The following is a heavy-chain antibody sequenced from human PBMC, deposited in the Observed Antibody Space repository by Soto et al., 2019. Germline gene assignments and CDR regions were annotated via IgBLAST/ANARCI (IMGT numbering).Heavy chain of an antibody. D-gene: IGHD2-21*01. V-gene: IGHV3-23*01. CDR2: ISYSGGST. Sequence: HPGGSLRLSCAASGLSFDRFAMTWVRQAPGKGPEWVSSISYSGGSTSYADSVRGRFTTSRDSSKNTLYLQMNSLRAEDTALYYCAKGGIWLRNLYLDVWGKGTTVIVSS. CDR3: AKGGIWLRNLYLDV. J-gene: IGHJ6*03. CDR1: GLSFDRFA.